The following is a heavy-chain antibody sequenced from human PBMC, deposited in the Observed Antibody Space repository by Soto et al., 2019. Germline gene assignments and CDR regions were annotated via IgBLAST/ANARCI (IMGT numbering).Heavy chain of an antibody. D-gene: IGHD6-13*01. CDR3: AKDHSSWGSDY. J-gene: IGHJ4*02. CDR2: ISYDGSNK. CDR1: GFTFSSYG. Sequence: GGSLRLSCAASGFTFSSYGMHWVRQAPGKGLEWVAVISYDGSNKYYADSVKGRFTISRDNSKNTLYLQMNSLRAEDTSVYYCAKDHSSWGSDYWGPGTLVTVSS. V-gene: IGHV3-30*18.